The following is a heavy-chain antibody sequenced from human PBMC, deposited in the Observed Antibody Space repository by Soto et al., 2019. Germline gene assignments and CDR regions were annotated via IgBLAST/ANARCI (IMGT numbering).Heavy chain of an antibody. Sequence: GGSLRLSCAASGFTFSSYAMHWVRQAPGKGLEWVAVISYDGSNKYYADSVKGRFTISRDNSKNTLYLQMNSLRAEDTAVYYCARDKGSEYSSSSALDYWGQGTLVTVSS. CDR2: ISYDGSNK. CDR3: ARDKGSEYSSSSALDY. CDR1: GFTFSSYA. J-gene: IGHJ4*02. V-gene: IGHV3-30-3*01. D-gene: IGHD6-6*01.